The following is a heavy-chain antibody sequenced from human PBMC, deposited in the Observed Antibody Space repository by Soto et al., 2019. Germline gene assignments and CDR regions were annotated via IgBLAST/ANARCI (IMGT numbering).Heavy chain of an antibody. CDR3: ARGVSYDFWSGYFGHYGMDV. V-gene: IGHV4-59*01. CDR2: IYYSGST. J-gene: IGHJ6*02. D-gene: IGHD3-3*01. CDR1: GGSISSYY. Sequence: ALETLSLTCTVSGGSISSYYWSWIRQPPGKGLEWIGYIYYSGSTNYNPSLKSRVTISVDTSKNQFSLKLSSVTAADTAVYYCARGVSYDFWSGYFGHYGMDVWGQGTTVTVSS.